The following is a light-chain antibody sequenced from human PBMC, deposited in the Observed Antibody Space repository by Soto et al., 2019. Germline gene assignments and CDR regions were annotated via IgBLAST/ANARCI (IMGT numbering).Light chain of an antibody. V-gene: IGKV1-27*01. Sequence: DIQMTQSPSSLSASVGDRVTITSRASQGISNYLAWYQQKPGKVPKLLIYAASTLQSGVPSRFSGSGSGTDFTLIISSLQPEDVATYYCQEYNSAPTFGQGTRLEIK. CDR2: AAS. CDR3: QEYNSAPT. J-gene: IGKJ5*01. CDR1: QGISNY.